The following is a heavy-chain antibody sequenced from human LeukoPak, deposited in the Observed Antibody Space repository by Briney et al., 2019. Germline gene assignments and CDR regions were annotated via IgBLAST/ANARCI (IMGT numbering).Heavy chain of an antibody. D-gene: IGHD3-10*01. Sequence: ASVKVSCKASGYTFTSCYMHWVRQAPGQGLEWVGIINPSGGSTSYAQKFQGRVTMTRDTSTSTVYMELSSLRSEDTAVYYCARGITTMVRGVPRANTFDYWGQGTLVTVSS. J-gene: IGHJ4*02. V-gene: IGHV1-46*01. CDR3: ARGITTMVRGVPRANTFDY. CDR2: INPSGGST. CDR1: GYTFTSCY.